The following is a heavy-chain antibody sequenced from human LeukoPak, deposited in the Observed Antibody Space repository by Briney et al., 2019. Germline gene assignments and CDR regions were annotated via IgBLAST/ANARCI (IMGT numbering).Heavy chain of an antibody. CDR2: IYYSGST. J-gene: IGHJ4*02. CDR1: GGSISSSSYY. CDR3: ARRSGYSSAWVFDY. V-gene: IGHV4-39*01. Sequence: PSETLSLTCTVSGGSISSSSYYCGWIRQPPGKGLEWIGTIYYSGSTYYNPSLKSRVTISVDTSKNQFSLKLSSVTAADTAVYYCARRSGYSSAWVFDYWGQGTLVTVSS. D-gene: IGHD6-19*01.